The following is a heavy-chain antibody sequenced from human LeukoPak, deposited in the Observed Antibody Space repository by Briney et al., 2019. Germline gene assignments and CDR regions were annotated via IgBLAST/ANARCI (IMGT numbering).Heavy chain of an antibody. CDR2: VHKSGST. Sequence: PGGSLRLSCAASGFAFSNAWMSWVRQAPGKGLEWIGEVHKSGSTNYYPSLQSRVTISIDKSKNQIALELTSVTAADTAVYYCAKEIVGAPTPGAYWGQGILVTVSS. CDR3: AKEIVGAPTPGAY. J-gene: IGHJ4*02. D-gene: IGHD1-26*01. CDR1: GFAFSNAW. V-gene: IGHV4-4*02.